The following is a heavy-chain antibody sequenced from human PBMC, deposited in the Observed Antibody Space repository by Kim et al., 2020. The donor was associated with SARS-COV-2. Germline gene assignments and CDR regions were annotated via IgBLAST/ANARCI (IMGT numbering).Heavy chain of an antibody. CDR2: IKQDGSEK. V-gene: IGHV3-7*01. D-gene: IGHD5-12*01. J-gene: IGHJ4*02. Sequence: GGSLRLSCAASGFTFSSYWMSWVRQAPGKGLEWVANIKQDGSEKYYVDSVKGRFTISRDNAKNSLYLQMNSLRAEDTAVYYCARVRRSYSGYDFLYWGQGTLVTVSS. CDR1: GFTFSSYW. CDR3: ARVRRSYSGYDFLY.